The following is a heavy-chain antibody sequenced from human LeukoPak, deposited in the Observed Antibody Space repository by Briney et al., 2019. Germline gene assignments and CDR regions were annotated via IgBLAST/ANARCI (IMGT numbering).Heavy chain of an antibody. CDR1: GGSISSYF. J-gene: IGHJ4*02. CDR3: ARDYGSGRPGY. Sequence: KPSETLSLTCTVSGGSISSYFWSWIRQPPGKGLEWIGYVYYSGSTNYNPSLKSRVTISVDTSKNQFSLKLTSVTAADTAVYYCARDYGSGRPGYWGQGTLVTVSS. CDR2: VYYSGST. D-gene: IGHD3-10*01. V-gene: IGHV4-59*01.